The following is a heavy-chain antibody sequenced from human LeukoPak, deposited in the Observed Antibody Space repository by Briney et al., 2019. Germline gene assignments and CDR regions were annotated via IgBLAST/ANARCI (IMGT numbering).Heavy chain of an antibody. J-gene: IGHJ4*02. D-gene: IGHD1-26*01. V-gene: IGHV3-21*01. Sequence: GGSLRLSCAASGFTFSSYSMNWVRQAPGKGLEWVSSISSSSSYIYYADSVKGRFTISRDNSKNTLYLQMNSLRAEDTAVYYCARGVSGSYYDYWGQGTLVTVSS. CDR3: ARGVSGSYYDY. CDR1: GFTFSSYS. CDR2: ISSSSSYI.